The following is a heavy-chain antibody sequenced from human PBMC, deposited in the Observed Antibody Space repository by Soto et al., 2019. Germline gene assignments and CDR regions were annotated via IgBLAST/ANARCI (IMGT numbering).Heavy chain of an antibody. J-gene: IGHJ6*02. D-gene: IGHD6-19*01. V-gene: IGHV1-46*01. Sequence: QVDLVQSGAEVKKPGASVTISCKASGSAITRYYIHWVRQAPGRGLEWMGIINPGGGSASYAQRFQDRVTIDKATSKGTVYMDLRRLRTEDTAVYYCASDTSGWSLNGLDVWGQGTTVNVSS. CDR3: ASDTSGWSLNGLDV. CDR1: GSAITRYY. CDR2: INPGGGSA.